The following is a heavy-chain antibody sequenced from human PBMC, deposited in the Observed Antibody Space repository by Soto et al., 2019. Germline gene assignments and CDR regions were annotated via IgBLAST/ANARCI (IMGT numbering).Heavy chain of an antibody. CDR1: GFTFSSYG. V-gene: IGHV3-30*02. Sequence: PGGSLRLSCAASGFTFSSYGMHWVRQAPGKGLEWVAVIWYDGSNKYYADSVKGRFTISRDNSKNTLYLQMNNLRAEDTAVYYCAKDNCISTSCYRLYNWFDPWGQGTLVTVSS. CDR2: IWYDGSNK. J-gene: IGHJ5*02. CDR3: AKDNCISTSCYRLYNWFDP. D-gene: IGHD2-2*01.